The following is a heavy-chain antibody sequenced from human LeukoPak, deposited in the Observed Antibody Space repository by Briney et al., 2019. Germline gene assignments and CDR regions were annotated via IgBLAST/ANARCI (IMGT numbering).Heavy chain of an antibody. CDR1: GFTFSTYW. CDR3: ARGGCGGDCYPNWFDP. J-gene: IGHJ5*01. D-gene: IGHD2-21*02. Sequence: PGGSLRLSCAASGFTFSTYWMSWVRQAPGKGLEWVANVKQDGSENYYVDSVKGRFTISRDNAKNSLYLQMNSLRAEDTAVYYCARGGCGGDCYPNWFDPWGQGTTVTVSS. V-gene: IGHV3-7*01. CDR2: VKQDGSEN.